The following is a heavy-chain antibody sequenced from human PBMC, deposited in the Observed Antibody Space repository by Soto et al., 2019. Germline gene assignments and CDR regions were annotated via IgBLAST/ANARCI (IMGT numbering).Heavy chain of an antibody. Sequence: GGSLRRSCAASGFTFSNYDMHWVRQAPGKGLEWVSTIGSAGDTYYPGSVKGRFTISRENAKNSLYLQMNSLRAGDTAVYYCARGYSSSWENWFDPWGQGTLVTVSS. D-gene: IGHD6-13*01. CDR3: ARGYSSSWENWFDP. CDR2: IGSAGDT. V-gene: IGHV3-13*01. J-gene: IGHJ5*02. CDR1: GFTFSNYD.